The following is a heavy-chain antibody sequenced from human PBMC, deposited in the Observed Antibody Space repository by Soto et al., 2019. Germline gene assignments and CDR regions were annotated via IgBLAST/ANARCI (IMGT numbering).Heavy chain of an antibody. Sequence: GGSLRLSCAASGFTFSDYFSDYSMSWIRQAPGKGLEWVSYISSSGGTIYYADSVKGRFTTSRDNAKNSLYLQMNSLRAEDTAVYYCARDSHGEWDSWGVGT. V-gene: IGHV3-11*01. CDR2: ISSSGGTI. J-gene: IGHJ4*02. D-gene: IGHD3-10*01. CDR1: GFTFSDYFSDYS. CDR3: ARDSHGEWDS.